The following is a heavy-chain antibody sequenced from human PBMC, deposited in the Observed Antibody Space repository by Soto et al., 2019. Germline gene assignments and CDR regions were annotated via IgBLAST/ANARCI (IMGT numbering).Heavy chain of an antibody. V-gene: IGHV1-46*03. Sequence: SVKVCCKESGXTITSYYSHWVRQAHGQGLEWMGIINPNGGNRGYAQKFQGRVTMTRDTSTTTVYMELSSLRSDDTAVYYCARGRYSYTDFWGQGTLVTVSS. CDR3: ARGRYSYTDF. CDR2: INPNGGNR. D-gene: IGHD5-18*01. J-gene: IGHJ4*02. CDR1: GXTITSYY.